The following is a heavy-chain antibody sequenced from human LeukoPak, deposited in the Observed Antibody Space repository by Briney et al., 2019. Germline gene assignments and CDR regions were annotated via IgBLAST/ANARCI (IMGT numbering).Heavy chain of an antibody. D-gene: IGHD6-19*01. CDR2: IYHSGST. J-gene: IGHJ3*02. CDR3: ARVWSSGWHTLDAFDI. CDR1: GYSISSDYY. Sequence: SETLSLTCTVSGYSISSDYYWGWIRQPPGKGLEWIGSIYHSGSTYYKPSLKSRVTISVDTSKNQFSLKLSSVTAADTAVYYCARVWSSGWHTLDAFDIWGQGTMVTVSS. V-gene: IGHV4-38-2*02.